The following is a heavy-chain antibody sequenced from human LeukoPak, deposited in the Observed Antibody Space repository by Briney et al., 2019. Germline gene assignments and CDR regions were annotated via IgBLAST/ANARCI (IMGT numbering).Heavy chain of an antibody. D-gene: IGHD1-7*01. Sequence: PGRSLRLSCAASGFTFSRYGMHWVRQAPGKGLDWVAVIWYDESNSYYADSVKGRFTTSRDNSKKTLYLQMNSLRAEDTAVYYCAKSFLELEAYDYYMDVWGKGTTVTVSS. CDR3: AKSFLELEAYDYYMDV. CDR1: GFTFSRYG. CDR2: IWYDESNS. V-gene: IGHV3-33*06. J-gene: IGHJ6*03.